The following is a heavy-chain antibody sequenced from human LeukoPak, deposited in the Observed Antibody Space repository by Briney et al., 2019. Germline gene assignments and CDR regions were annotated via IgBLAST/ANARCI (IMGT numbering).Heavy chain of an antibody. J-gene: IGHJ5*02. V-gene: IGHV4-30-4*08. D-gene: IGHD1-1*01. CDR1: GGSFSGYY. CDR3: ARDAAGTTTYYWFDP. Sequence: SETLSLTCAVYGGSFSGYYWSWIRQPPGKGLEWIGYIYYSGSTYYNPSLKSRVTISVDTSKNQFSLKLSSVTAADTAVYYCARDAAGTTTYYWFDPWGQGTLVTVSS. CDR2: IYYSGST.